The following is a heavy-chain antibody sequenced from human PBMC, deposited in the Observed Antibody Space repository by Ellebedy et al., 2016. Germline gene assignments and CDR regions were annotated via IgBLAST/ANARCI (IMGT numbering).Heavy chain of an antibody. Sequence: ASVKVSCKASGFTFTGYYMHWVRQAPGQGLEWMGWIHPNSGDTKYAQKFQGRVTMTRDTSTSTVYMELSSLRPEDTAVYYCARGLGSNQSQYRNTLGYWGQGTLVTVSS. CDR2: IHPNSGDT. V-gene: IGHV1-2*02. J-gene: IGHJ4*02. D-gene: IGHD3-10*01. CDR1: GFTFTGYY. CDR3: ARGLGSNQSQYRNTLGY.